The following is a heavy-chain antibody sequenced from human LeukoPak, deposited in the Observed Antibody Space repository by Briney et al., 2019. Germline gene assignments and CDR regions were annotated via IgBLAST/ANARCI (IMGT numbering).Heavy chain of an antibody. CDR3: ARASTVTPFDP. D-gene: IGHD4-17*01. CDR2: ISSSSSYI. Sequence: GGSLRLSCAASGFTFSSYSMNWVRQAPGKGLEWVSSISSSSSYIYYADSVKGRFTISRDNAKNSLYLQMSSLRAEDTAVYYCARASTVTPFDPWGQGTLVTVSS. J-gene: IGHJ5*02. CDR1: GFTFSSYS. V-gene: IGHV3-21*01.